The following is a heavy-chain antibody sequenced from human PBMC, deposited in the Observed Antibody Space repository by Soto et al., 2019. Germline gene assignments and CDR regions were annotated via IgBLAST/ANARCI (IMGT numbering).Heavy chain of an antibody. Sequence: GGSLRLSCAASGFTFSSYAMSWVRQAPGKGLEWVSAISGSGGSTYYADSVKGRFTISRDNSKNTLYLQMNSLRAEDTAVYYCAKGHIVVVVAAEFDYWGQGTLVTSPQ. V-gene: IGHV3-23*01. D-gene: IGHD2-15*01. CDR3: AKGHIVVVVAAEFDY. CDR1: GFTFSSYA. J-gene: IGHJ4*02. CDR2: ISGSGGST.